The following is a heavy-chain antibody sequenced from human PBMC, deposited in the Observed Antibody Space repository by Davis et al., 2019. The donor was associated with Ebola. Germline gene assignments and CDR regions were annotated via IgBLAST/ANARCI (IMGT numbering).Heavy chain of an antibody. V-gene: IGHV1-3*01. CDR2: INAGNGNT. Sequence: AASVKVSCKASGYTFTSYAMHWVRQAPGQRLEWMGWINAGNGNTKYSQKFQGRVTITRDTSASTAYMELSSLRSEDTAVYYCARDSIAAVGRWFDPWGQGNLVTVSS. CDR1: GYTFTSYA. D-gene: IGHD6-13*01. J-gene: IGHJ5*02. CDR3: ARDSIAAVGRWFDP.